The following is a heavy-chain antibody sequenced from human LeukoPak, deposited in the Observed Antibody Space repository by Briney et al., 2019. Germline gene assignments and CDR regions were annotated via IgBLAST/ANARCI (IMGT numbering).Heavy chain of an antibody. CDR3: ARTPKCSGGSCYPYNWFDP. J-gene: IGHJ5*02. D-gene: IGHD2-15*01. CDR1: GGTFSSYA. Sequence: SVKVSCKAAGGTFSSYAISWVRQAPGQGLEWMGRIIPILGIANNAQKFQGRVTITADKSTSTAYMELSSLRSEDTAVYYCARTPKCSGGSCYPYNWFDPWGQGTLVTVSS. V-gene: IGHV1-69*04. CDR2: IIPILGIA.